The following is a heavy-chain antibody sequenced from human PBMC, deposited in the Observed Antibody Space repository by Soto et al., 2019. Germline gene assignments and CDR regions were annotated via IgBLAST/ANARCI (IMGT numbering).Heavy chain of an antibody. Sequence: QVQLQESGPGLVKPSQTLSLTCTVSGGSISSGGYYWSWIRQHPGKGLEWIGYIYYSGRTYYNPSLKRRVTISGDTSKNQFCLKQSSVTAADTAVYYCARDRVGTYYYDSSGSYYYGMDVWGQGTTVTVSS. V-gene: IGHV4-31*03. CDR2: IYYSGRT. D-gene: IGHD3-22*01. CDR3: ARDRVGTYYYDSSGSYYYGMDV. CDR1: GGSISSGGYY. J-gene: IGHJ6*02.